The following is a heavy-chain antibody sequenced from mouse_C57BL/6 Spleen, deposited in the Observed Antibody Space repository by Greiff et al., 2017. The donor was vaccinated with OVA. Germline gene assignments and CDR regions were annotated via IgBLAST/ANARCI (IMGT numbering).Heavy chain of an antibody. CDR1: GYTFTSYW. V-gene: IGHV1-72*01. D-gene: IGHD2-5*01. J-gene: IGHJ2*01. CDR3: ARETIVTPDFDY. CDR2: IDPNSGGT. Sequence: QVQLQQSGAELVKPGASVKLSCKASGYTFTSYWMHWVKQRPGRGLEWIGRIDPNSGGTKYNEKFKSKATLTVDKPSSTAYVQLSSLTSEDSAVYCCARETIVTPDFDYWGQGTTLTVPS.